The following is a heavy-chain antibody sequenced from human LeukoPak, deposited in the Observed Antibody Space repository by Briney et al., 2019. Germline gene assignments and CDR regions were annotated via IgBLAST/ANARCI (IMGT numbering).Heavy chain of an antibody. D-gene: IGHD2-2*02. V-gene: IGHV3-15*01. J-gene: IGHJ4*02. Sequence: GGSLRLSCAASGFTFSNAWMSWVRQAPGKGLEWVGRIKTKTDGGTTDYAAPVKGRFTISRDDSKNTLYLQMDSLKTEDTAVYYCTTDLWYQLLYRFVDYWGQGTLVTVSS. CDR2: IKTKTDGGTT. CDR1: GFTFSNAW. CDR3: TTDLWYQLLYRFVDY.